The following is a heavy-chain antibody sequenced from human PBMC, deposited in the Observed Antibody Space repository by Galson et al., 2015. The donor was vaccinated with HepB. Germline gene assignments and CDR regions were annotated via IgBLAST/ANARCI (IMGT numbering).Heavy chain of an antibody. J-gene: IGHJ4*02. Sequence: SLRLSCAASGFTFSSYAMSWVRQAPGKGLEWVSAISGSGGSTYYADSVKGRFTISRDNSKNTLYLQMNSLRAEDTAVYYCAKVRAYYDILTGYLDYWGQGTLVTVSS. D-gene: IGHD3-9*01. CDR2: ISGSGGST. CDR3: AKVRAYYDILTGYLDY. V-gene: IGHV3-23*01. CDR1: GFTFSSYA.